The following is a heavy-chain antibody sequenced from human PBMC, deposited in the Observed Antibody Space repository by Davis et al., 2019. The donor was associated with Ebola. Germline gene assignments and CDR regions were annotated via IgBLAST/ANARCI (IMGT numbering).Heavy chain of an antibody. J-gene: IGHJ4*02. CDR3: ARPYLYDILSGPLGY. CDR1: GGTFSTYA. CDR2: IIPIFGTA. V-gene: IGHV1-69*13. Sequence: SVKVSCKASGGTFSTYAISWVRQAPGQGLEWMGGIIPIFGTANYAQKFQGRVAITAEESTSTVYMELSSLRSEDTAVYYCARPYLYDILSGPLGYWGQGTLVTVSS. D-gene: IGHD3-9*01.